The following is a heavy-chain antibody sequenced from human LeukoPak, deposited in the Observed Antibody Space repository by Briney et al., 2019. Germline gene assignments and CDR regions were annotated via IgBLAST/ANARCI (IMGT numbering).Heavy chain of an antibody. J-gene: IGHJ3*02. CDR1: GGSLSGYY. CDR2: INHSGYT. CDR3: ARGAPGVSAFDI. Sequence: SETLSLTCAVYGGSLSGYYWSWIRQPPGKGLEWIGEINHSGYTNYNPSLKSRVTISVDTSKNQFSLKLSSVTAADTAVYYCARGAPGVSAFDIWGQGTMVTVSS. V-gene: IGHV4-34*01. D-gene: IGHD3-10*01.